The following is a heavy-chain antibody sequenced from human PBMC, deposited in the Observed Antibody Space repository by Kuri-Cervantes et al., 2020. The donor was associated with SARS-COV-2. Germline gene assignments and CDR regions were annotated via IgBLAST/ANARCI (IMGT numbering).Heavy chain of an antibody. D-gene: IGHD7-27*01. Sequence: SVKVSCKASGGTFSSYAISWVRQAPGQGLEWMGGIIPIFGTANYAQKFQGRVTITTDTSTSTAYMELRSLRSDDTAVYYCARLWGTNDAFDIWGQGTMVTVSS. CDR2: IIPIFGTA. CDR1: GGTFSSYA. J-gene: IGHJ3*02. V-gene: IGHV1-69*05. CDR3: ARLWGTNDAFDI.